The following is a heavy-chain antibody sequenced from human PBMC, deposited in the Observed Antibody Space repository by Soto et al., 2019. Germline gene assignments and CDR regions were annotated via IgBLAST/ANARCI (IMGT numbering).Heavy chain of an antibody. Sequence: SETLSLTCTVSGGSISSSIYYWGWIRQPPGKGLEWIGSIYYSGSTYYNPSLKSRVTISVDTSENQFSLKLSSVTAADTAVYYCARHYCSGGSCQDAYYYYYYMDVWGKGTTVTVSS. CDR3: ARHYCSGGSCQDAYYYYYYMDV. CDR1: GGSISSSIYY. V-gene: IGHV4-39*01. J-gene: IGHJ6*03. CDR2: IYYSGST. D-gene: IGHD2-15*01.